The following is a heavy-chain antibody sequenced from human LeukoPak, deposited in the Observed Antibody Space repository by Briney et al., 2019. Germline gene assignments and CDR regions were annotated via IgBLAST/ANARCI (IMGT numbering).Heavy chain of an antibody. D-gene: IGHD3-10*01. J-gene: IGHJ6*04. Sequence: ASVRVSCKPAGLTLPGHYVHWVRQAPGHGPEWTGWINPHNGDTDYAPNFKGRVTITRDNSITTVYMDLTSLTSDDTAIYYCAILGYPRGGYGMDVWGEGTTVTVST. V-gene: IGHV1-2*02. CDR1: GLTLPGHY. CDR3: AILGYPRGGYGMDV. CDR2: INPHNGDT.